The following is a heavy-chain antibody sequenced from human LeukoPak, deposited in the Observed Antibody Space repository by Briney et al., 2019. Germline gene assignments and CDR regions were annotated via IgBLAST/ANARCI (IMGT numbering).Heavy chain of an antibody. CDR2: INPSVGST. Sequence: ASVKVSFKASGYTFTMYYMHWVRQVPGQGLEWMGIINPSVGSTSYAQKFQGRVTMTRDTSTSTVYMEMSGLRSEDTAVYYCARTQDWSHIANFDYWGQGTLVTVSS. CDR3: ARTQDWSHIANFDY. V-gene: IGHV1-46*01. J-gene: IGHJ4*02. D-gene: IGHD3/OR15-3a*01. CDR1: GYTFTMYY.